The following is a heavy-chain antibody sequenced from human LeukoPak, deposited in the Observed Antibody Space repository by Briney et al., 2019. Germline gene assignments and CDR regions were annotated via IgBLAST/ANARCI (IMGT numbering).Heavy chain of an antibody. D-gene: IGHD3-10*02. Sequence: QTSETLSLTCAVYGGSFSGYYWNWVRQAPGKGLEWVSYISSSGSTIYYADSVKGRFTISRDNAKNSLYLQMNSLRAEDTAVYYCAELGITMIGGVWGKGTTVTISS. J-gene: IGHJ6*04. CDR2: ISSSGSTI. CDR1: GGSFSGYY. V-gene: IGHV3-48*03. CDR3: AELGITMIGGV.